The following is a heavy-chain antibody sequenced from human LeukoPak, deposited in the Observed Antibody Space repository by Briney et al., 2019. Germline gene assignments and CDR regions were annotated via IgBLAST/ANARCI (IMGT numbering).Heavy chain of an antibody. D-gene: IGHD6-13*01. J-gene: IGHJ5*02. CDR2: INHSGST. CDR3: ARMVVRTISSSRRLGWFDP. Sequence: PSETLSLTCAVYGGSFSGYYWSWIRQPPGKGLEWIGEINHSGSTNYNPSLKSRVTISVDTSKNQFSLKLSSVTAADTAVYYCARMVVRTISSSRRLGWFDPWGQGTLVTVSS. V-gene: IGHV4-34*01. CDR1: GGSFSGYY.